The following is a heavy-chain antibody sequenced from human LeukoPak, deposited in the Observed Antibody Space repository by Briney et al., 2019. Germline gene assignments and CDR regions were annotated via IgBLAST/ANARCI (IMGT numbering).Heavy chain of an antibody. V-gene: IGHV4-31*03. CDR3: ARAHIVVVTAVDWFDP. J-gene: IGHJ5*02. D-gene: IGHD2-21*02. CDR2: IYYSGST. Sequence: SSETLSLTCTVSGGSISSSSYYWGWIRQPPGKGLEWIGYIYYSGSTYYNPSLKSRVTISVDTSKNQFSLKLSSVTAADTAVYYCARAHIVVVTAVDWFDPWGQGTLVTVSS. CDR1: GGSISSSSYY.